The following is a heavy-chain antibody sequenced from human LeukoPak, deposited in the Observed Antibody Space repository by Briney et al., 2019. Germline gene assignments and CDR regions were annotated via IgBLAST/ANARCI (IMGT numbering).Heavy chain of an antibody. CDR2: ISYDGSNK. D-gene: IGHD2-15*01. V-gene: IGHV3-30*18. CDR3: AKGNCSGGSCYIDY. J-gene: IGHJ4*02. CDR1: GLTVSKNY. Sequence: GGSLRLSCAASGLTVSKNYMHWVRQAPGKGLEWVAVISYDGSNKYYADSVKGRFTISRDNSKNTLYLQMNSLRAEDTAVYYCAKGNCSGGSCYIDYWGQGTLVTVSS.